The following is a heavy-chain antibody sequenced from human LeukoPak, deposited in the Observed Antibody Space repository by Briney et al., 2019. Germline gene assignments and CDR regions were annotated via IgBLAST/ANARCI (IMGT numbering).Heavy chain of an antibody. D-gene: IGHD3-22*01. CDR3: ARVDYYDSSGYSDH. J-gene: IGHJ4*02. Sequence: PSETLSLTCTVSGGSISSISYYWGWIRQPPGKGLEWIGSISYSGNTYYNPSLKSRVTISADTSKNQFSLKLSSVTAADTAVYYCARVDYYDSSGYSDHWGQGTLVTVSS. CDR1: GGSISSISYY. V-gene: IGHV4-39*01. CDR2: ISYSGNT.